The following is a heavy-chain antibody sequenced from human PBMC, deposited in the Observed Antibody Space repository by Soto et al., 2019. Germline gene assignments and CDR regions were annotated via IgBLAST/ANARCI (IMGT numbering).Heavy chain of an antibody. Sequence: GGSLRLSCAASGFTFSSYGMHWFRQAPGKGLEWVAVISYDGSNKYYADSVKGRFTISRDNSKNTLYLQMNSLRAEDTAVYYCAKDRAGTTDYWGQGTLVTVSS. CDR2: ISYDGSNK. D-gene: IGHD1-1*01. CDR1: GFTFSSYG. V-gene: IGHV3-30*18. J-gene: IGHJ4*02. CDR3: AKDRAGTTDY.